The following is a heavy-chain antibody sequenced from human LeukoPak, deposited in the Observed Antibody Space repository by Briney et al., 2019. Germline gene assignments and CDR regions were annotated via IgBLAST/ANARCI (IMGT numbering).Heavy chain of an antibody. CDR1: GGSISSGRYY. D-gene: IGHD2-2*01. V-gene: IGHV4-61*09. J-gene: IGHJ3*02. Sequence: SETLSLTCTVSGGSISSGRYYWSWIRQPAGKGLEWIGHIHTSGSTNYNPSLKSRVTMSVDTSKNQFSLKLSSGNAADTAVYYCARYCGSTNCYVDAFDIWGQGTVVTVSS. CDR2: IHTSGST. CDR3: ARYCGSTNCYVDAFDI.